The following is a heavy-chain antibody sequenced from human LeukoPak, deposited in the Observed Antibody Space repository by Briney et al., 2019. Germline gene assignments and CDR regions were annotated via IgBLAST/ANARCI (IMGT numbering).Heavy chain of an antibody. Sequence: GRSLRLSCAASGFTFDDYAMHWVRQAPGKGLEWVSGISWNSGSIGYADSVKGRFTISRDNAKNSLYLQMNSLRAEDMALYYCAKDMRRGGYYDFCSGYSPFDYWGQGTLVTVSS. J-gene: IGHJ4*02. D-gene: IGHD3-3*01. CDR2: ISWNSGSI. V-gene: IGHV3-9*03. CDR3: AKDMRRGGYYDFCSGYSPFDY. CDR1: GFTFDDYA.